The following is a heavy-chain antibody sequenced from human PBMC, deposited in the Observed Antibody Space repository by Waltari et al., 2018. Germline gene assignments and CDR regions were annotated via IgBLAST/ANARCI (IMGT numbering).Heavy chain of an antibody. J-gene: IGHJ6*02. CDR3: ARDRRNYYYYGLDV. Sequence: QVQLQQSGPGLLKPSQTLSLTCAISGDSVSSNSGGWNWVRQSPSRGLEWLGRTYCRSKWYSDYAVSVKSRISINPDTSRNQFSLQLNSVTPDDTAVYYCARDRRNYYYYGLDVWGQGTTVTVSS. CDR1: GDSVSSNSGG. V-gene: IGHV6-1*01. CDR2: TYCRSKWYS.